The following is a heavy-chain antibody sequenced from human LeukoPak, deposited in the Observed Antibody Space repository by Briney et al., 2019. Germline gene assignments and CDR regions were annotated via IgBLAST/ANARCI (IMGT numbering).Heavy chain of an antibody. J-gene: IGHJ4*02. CDR1: GFTFSSYG. Sequence: GGSLRLSCAASGFTFSSYGMHWVRQASGKGLEWVAVIWYDGSNKYYADSVKGRFTISRDNSKNTLYLQMNSLRAEDTAVYYCARPPTSSSMYYFDYWGQGTLVTVSS. CDR2: IWYDGSNK. D-gene: IGHD2-2*01. V-gene: IGHV3-33*08. CDR3: ARPPTSSSMYYFDY.